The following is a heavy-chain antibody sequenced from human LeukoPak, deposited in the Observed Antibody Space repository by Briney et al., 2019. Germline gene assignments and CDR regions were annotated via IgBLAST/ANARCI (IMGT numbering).Heavy chain of an antibody. J-gene: IGHJ4*02. Sequence: SETLSLTCTVSGGSISNYYWSWIRQPPGKGLEWIGYIYHSGSTYYNPSLKSRVTISVDGSKNQFSLKLSSVTAADTAVYYCARTSVYSSSWYSDYWGQGTLVTVSS. CDR3: ARTSVYSSSWYSDY. V-gene: IGHV4-59*12. CDR2: IYHSGST. CDR1: GGSISNYY. D-gene: IGHD6-13*01.